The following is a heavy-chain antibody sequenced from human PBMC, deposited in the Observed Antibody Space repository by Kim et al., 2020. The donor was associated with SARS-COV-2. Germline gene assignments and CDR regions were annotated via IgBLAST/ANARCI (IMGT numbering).Heavy chain of an antibody. V-gene: IGHV1-69*13. J-gene: IGHJ6*02. CDR2: IIPIFGTA. CDR1: GGTFSSYA. D-gene: IGHD5-18*01. CDR3: ARIDLYSYGYVRPYYYYGMDV. Sequence: SVKVSCKASGGTFSSYAISWVRQAPGQGLEWMGGIIPIFGTANYAQKFQGRVTITADESTSTAYMELSSLRSEDTAVYYCARIDLYSYGYVRPYYYYGMDVWGQGTTVTVSS.